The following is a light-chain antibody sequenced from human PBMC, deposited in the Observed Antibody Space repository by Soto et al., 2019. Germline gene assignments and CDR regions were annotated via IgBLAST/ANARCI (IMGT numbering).Light chain of an antibody. J-gene: IGKJ5*01. CDR3: QQYGSSPST. CDR1: QSVSSY. CDR2: GAS. Sequence: EILLTQSPATLSLSPGERATLSCRSRQSVSSYLAWYQQKPGQAPRLHIYGASSRATGMPDRFSRSGSGTDFTLTIIRLEPEDFAVYYCQQYGSSPSTSGQGTRLEI. V-gene: IGKV3-20*01.